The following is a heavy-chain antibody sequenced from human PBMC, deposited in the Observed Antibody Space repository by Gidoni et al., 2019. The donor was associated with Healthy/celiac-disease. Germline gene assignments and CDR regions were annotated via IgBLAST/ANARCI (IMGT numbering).Heavy chain of an antibody. CDR1: GFTFRSHW. Sequence: EVQLVESGGGLVRPGGSLRLSCAASGFTFRSHWMHWFRQVPGKGLVWVSRINSDGSSTSYADSVKGRFTISRDNAKNTLYLQMNSLRGEDTAVYYCARRYDCGGDCPFDYWGQGTLVTVSS. CDR3: ARRYDCGGDCPFDY. V-gene: IGHV3-74*01. D-gene: IGHD2-21*02. J-gene: IGHJ4*02. CDR2: INSDGSST.